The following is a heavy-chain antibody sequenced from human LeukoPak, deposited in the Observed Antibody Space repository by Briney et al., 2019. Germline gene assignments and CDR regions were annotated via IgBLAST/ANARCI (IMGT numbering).Heavy chain of an antibody. Sequence: SETLSLTCAVYGGSFSGYYCSWIRQPPGKGLEWIGQISRRGNTNYNPSLKSRVTISVDTSKNQLSLKLSTVTAADTALYYCARHGEYYFDYWGQGTLVTVSS. CDR2: ISRRGNT. V-gene: IGHV4-34*01. J-gene: IGHJ4*02. CDR3: ARHGEYYFDY. D-gene: IGHD3-10*01. CDR1: GGSFSGYY.